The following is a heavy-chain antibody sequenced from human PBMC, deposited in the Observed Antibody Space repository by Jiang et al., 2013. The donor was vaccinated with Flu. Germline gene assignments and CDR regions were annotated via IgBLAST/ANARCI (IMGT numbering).Heavy chain of an antibody. V-gene: IGHV3-7*01. CDR1: GFTFSTFW. Sequence: VRLSCAASGFTFSTFWMTWVRQAPGKGLEWVANIKEDGSEIYYVDSVKGRFIISRDNAKNSVSLQMTSLRAEDTAVYYCAREAGGDWYFDLWGRGTLVTVSS. CDR3: AREAGGDWYFDL. D-gene: IGHD3-16*01. J-gene: IGHJ2*01. CDR2: IKEDGSEI.